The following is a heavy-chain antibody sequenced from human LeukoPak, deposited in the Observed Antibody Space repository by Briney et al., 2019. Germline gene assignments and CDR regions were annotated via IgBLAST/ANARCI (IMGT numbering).Heavy chain of an antibody. CDR1: GFSFRTYW. CDR2: LSPEGSDK. V-gene: IGHV3-7*01. Sequence: GGSLRLSCAASGFSFRTYWMTWVRQAPGKGLEWVANLSPEGSDKFYVDSVKGRFTIFRDNAKSSVYLQMSSLRVEDTAVYYCARDAYTSASDSWGPGTLVSVSS. J-gene: IGHJ5*01. D-gene: IGHD3-16*01. CDR3: ARDAYTSASDS.